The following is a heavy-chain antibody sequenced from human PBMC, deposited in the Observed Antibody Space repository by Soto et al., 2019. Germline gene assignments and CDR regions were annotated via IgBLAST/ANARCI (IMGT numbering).Heavy chain of an antibody. CDR2: IDPSDSYT. CDR1: GYSFTTYW. Sequence: PGESLKISCKGSGYSFTTYWISWVRQMPGNGLEWMGRIDPSDSYTNYSPSFQGHVTISTDKSIDTAYLQWSSLKASDTAMYYCARYYYNSSRYFHSDVWGQGTTVTVSS. CDR3: ARYYYNSSRYFHSDV. D-gene: IGHD3-22*01. V-gene: IGHV5-10-1*01. J-gene: IGHJ6*02.